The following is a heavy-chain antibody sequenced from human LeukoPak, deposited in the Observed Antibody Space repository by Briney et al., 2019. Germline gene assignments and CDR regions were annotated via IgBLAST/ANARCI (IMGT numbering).Heavy chain of an antibody. D-gene: IGHD2/OR15-2a*01. CDR1: GGSISSGSYY. V-gene: IGHV4-61*02. CDR3: ARLTFRTSEIDY. Sequence: SQTLSLTCTVSGGSISSGSYYWSWIRQPAGKGLEWIGRIYTSGSTNYNPSLKSRVTISVDTSKNQFSLKLSSVTAADTAVYYCARLTFRTSEIDYWGQGTLVTVSS. CDR2: IYTSGST. J-gene: IGHJ4*02.